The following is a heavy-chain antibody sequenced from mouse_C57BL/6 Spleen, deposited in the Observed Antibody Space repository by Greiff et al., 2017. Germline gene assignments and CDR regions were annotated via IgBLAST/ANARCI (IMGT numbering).Heavy chain of an antibody. V-gene: IGHV1-82*01. CDR2: IYPGDGDT. J-gene: IGHJ4*01. CDR3: APRGCGMDY. CDR1: GYAFSSSW. Sequence: QVQLQQSGPELVKPGASVKISCKASGYAFSSSWMNWVKQRPGKGLEWIGRIYPGDGDTTYNGKFKGKATLTADKSSSTAYMQLRSLTSEDSAVYFCAPRGCGMDYWGQGTSVTVSA.